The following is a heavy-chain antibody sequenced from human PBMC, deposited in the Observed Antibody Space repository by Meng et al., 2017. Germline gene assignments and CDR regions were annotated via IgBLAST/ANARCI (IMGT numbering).Heavy chain of an antibody. D-gene: IGHD3-22*01. V-gene: IGHV1-69*05. J-gene: IGHJ4*02. CDR2: IIPIFGTA. Sequence: SVKVSCKASGGTFSSYAISWVRQAPGQGLERMGGIIPIFGTANYAQKFQGRVTITTDESTSTAYMVLSSLKSEDTAVYYCAWGGVRLYDSSGYTFDYWGQGTLVTVSS. CDR3: AWGGVRLYDSSGYTFDY. CDR1: GGTFSSYA.